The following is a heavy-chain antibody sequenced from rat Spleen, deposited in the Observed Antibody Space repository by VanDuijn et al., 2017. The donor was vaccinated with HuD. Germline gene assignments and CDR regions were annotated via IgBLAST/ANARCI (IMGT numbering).Heavy chain of an antibody. J-gene: IGHJ2*01. CDR1: GFTFSSFT. CDR3: TRHPDYSNYFDY. Sequence: EVQLVESGGGLVQPGRSLKLSCVASGFTFSSFTMAWVRQAPKKGLEWVAAITSSGGNTYYPDSVKGRFTISRDNAKSTLYLQMDSLRSEDTATYYCTRHPDYSNYFDYWGQGVMVTVSS. V-gene: IGHV5-25*01. D-gene: IGHD1-1*01. CDR2: ITSSGGNT.